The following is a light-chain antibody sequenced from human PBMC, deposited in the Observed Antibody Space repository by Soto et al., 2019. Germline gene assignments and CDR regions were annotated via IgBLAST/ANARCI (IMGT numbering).Light chain of an antibody. V-gene: IGKV3D-11*01. Sequence: EIVLTQSPATLSSFPGDRVTLSCRASQAVNTRLAWYQHKPGQAPRLLIYLTSNRAAGIPARFSGSGSETDFTLTISDVEPEDFAVYYCQQRSDWPWTFGQGTKVDTK. CDR3: QQRSDWPWT. CDR2: LTS. J-gene: IGKJ1*01. CDR1: QAVNTR.